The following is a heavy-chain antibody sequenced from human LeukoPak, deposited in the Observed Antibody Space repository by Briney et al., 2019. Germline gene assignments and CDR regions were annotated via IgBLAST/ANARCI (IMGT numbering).Heavy chain of an antibody. CDR3: ARDSYRWQQLVHDY. Sequence: PGGSLRLSCAASGFTFSSYWMSWVRQAPGKGLEWVANIKQDGSEKYYVDSVKGRFTISRDNAKNSLYLQMNSLRAEDTAMYYCARDSYRWQQLVHDYWGQGTLVTVSS. D-gene: IGHD6-13*01. CDR2: IKQDGSEK. J-gene: IGHJ4*02. V-gene: IGHV3-7*01. CDR1: GFTFSSYW.